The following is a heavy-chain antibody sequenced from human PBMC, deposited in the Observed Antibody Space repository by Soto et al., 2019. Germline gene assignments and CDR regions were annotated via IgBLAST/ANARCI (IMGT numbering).Heavy chain of an antibody. V-gene: IGHV1-69*02. CDR1: GDTFSFYT. CDR3: ARVQIAYCGCYCYSSYGIDV. Sequence: SVKVSCKASGDTFSFYTINWVRQAPGLGLEWMGRVNPILSMSNYAQKFQGRVTMTADKSTSTAYMELRSLRSDDTAVYYCARVQIAYCGCYCYSSYGIDVSGQGTTVTVSS. J-gene: IGHJ6*02. CDR2: VNPILSMS. D-gene: IGHD2-21*02.